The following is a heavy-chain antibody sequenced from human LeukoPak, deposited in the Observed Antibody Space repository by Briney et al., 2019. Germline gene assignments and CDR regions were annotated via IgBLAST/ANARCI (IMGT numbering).Heavy chain of an antibody. V-gene: IGHV4-4*07. CDR1: GGSISSYY. J-gene: IGHJ5*02. CDR2: IYASGGT. Sequence: SETLSLTCTVSGGSISSYYWSWLRQPAGKGLEWIGRIYASGGTNYNPSLKSRLTISVDKSKNQFSLRLSSVTAAGTAVYYCARSVGYCSSASCYVNWFDPWGQGTLVTVSS. CDR3: ARSVGYCSSASCYVNWFDP. D-gene: IGHD2-2*01.